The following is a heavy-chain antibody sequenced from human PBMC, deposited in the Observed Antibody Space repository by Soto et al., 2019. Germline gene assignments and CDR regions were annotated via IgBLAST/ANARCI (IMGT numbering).Heavy chain of an antibody. CDR2: IYYSGST. V-gene: IGHV4-59*01. CDR3: ARRDNSGAIDY. CDR1: GGSISSYY. D-gene: IGHD1-26*01. Sequence: QVQLQESGPGLVKPSETLSLTCTVSGGSISSYYWSWIRQPPGKGLEWIGYIYYSGSTNYNPSLKSRVTISVDTSKNQFSLKLSSVTAADTAVYYCARRDNSGAIDYWGQGTLVTVSS. J-gene: IGHJ4*02.